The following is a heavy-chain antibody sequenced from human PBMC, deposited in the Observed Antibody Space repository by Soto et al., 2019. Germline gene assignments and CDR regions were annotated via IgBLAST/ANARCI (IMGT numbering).Heavy chain of an antibody. CDR3: ARARPLRRSDWFDP. Sequence: PGGSLRLSCAASGFTFSSYGMHWVRQAPGKGLEWVAVIWYDGSNKYYADSVKGRFTISRDNSKNTLYLQMNSLRAEDTAVYYCARARPLRRSDWFDPWGQGTLVTVSS. CDR2: IWYDGSNK. V-gene: IGHV3-33*01. CDR1: GFTFSSYG. J-gene: IGHJ5*02.